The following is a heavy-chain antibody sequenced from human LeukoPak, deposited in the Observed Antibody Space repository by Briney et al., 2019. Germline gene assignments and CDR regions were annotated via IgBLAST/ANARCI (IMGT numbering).Heavy chain of an antibody. CDR2: ISSSGSTI. D-gene: IGHD6-19*01. CDR3: AKGKHTVARTGY. CDR1: GFTFSSYE. J-gene: IGHJ4*02. Sequence: GGSLRLSCAAPGFTFSSYEMNWVGQAPGKGLEWVSYISSSGSTIYYADSVKGRFTISRDNAKNSLYLQMNSLRAEDTAVYYCAKGKHTVARTGYWGQGTLVTVSS. V-gene: IGHV3-48*03.